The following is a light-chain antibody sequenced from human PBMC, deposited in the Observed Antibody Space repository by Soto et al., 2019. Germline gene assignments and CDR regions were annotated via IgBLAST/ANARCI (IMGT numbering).Light chain of an antibody. J-gene: IGLJ1*01. CDR2: EVT. CDR3: NSYTRSNTPYV. Sequence: QSALTQPASVSGSPGQSITISCTGTSSDIADYNFVSWYQQHPGKAPKLMIFEVTNRPSGVSNRFSGSKSGNTASLTISGLQAEDEANYYCNSYTRSNTPYVFGTGTKVTVL. V-gene: IGLV2-14*01. CDR1: SSDIADYNF.